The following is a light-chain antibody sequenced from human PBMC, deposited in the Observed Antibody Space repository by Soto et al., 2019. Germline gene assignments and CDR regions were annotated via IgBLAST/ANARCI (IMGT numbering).Light chain of an antibody. CDR2: GAS. Sequence: VLIPSPGTLSLSPEYRAPLSCRASQTLRGRYLAWYHQKPGHAPRLLIYGASTRATAIPARFSGSGSGTEFNLTISSLEPEDFAVYYCYPGRKWPPRITFGQGTRLEI. CDR1: QTLRGRY. V-gene: IGKV3-11*01. CDR3: YPGRKWPPRIT. J-gene: IGKJ5*01.